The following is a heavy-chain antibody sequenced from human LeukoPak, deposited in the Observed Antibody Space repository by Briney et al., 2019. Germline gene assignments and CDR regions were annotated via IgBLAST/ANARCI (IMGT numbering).Heavy chain of an antibody. V-gene: IGHV3-7*01. J-gene: IGHJ4*02. CDR2: IKQDGSEK. D-gene: IGHD4/OR15-4a*01. CDR3: ARDGALKTCYYDS. Sequence: PGGSLRLSCAASGFIFSSYWMSWVRQAPGKGLEWVANIKQDGSEKYYVDSVKGRFTISRDNAKNSLYLQMNSLRAEDTAVYYCARDGALKTCYYDSWGQGTLVTVSS. CDR1: GFIFSSYW.